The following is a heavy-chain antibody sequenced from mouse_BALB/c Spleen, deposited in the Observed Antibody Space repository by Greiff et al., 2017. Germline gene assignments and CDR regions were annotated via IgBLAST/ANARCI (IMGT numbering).Heavy chain of an antibody. D-gene: IGHD2-4*01. V-gene: IGHV1-80*01. J-gene: IGHJ4*01. CDR2: IYPGDGDT. Sequence: QVQLQQSGAELVRPGSSVKISCKASGYAFSSYWMNWEKQRPGQGLEWIGQIYPGDGDTNYNGKFKGKATLTADKSSSTAYMQLSSLTSEDSAVYFCARTTMITDYAMDYWGQGTSVTVSS. CDR1: GYAFSSYW. CDR3: ARTTMITDYAMDY.